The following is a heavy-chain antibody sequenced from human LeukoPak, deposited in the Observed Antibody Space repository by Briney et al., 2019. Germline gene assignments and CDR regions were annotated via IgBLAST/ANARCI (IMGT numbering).Heavy chain of an antibody. V-gene: IGHV4-31*03. J-gene: IGHJ3*02. CDR2: IYYSGST. CDR3: ARDQAPVVDSFGAFDI. D-gene: IGHD2-15*01. Sequence: PSETLSLTCTVSGGSISSGGYYWSWIRQHPGKGLEWIGYIYYSGSTYYNPSLKSRVTISVDTSKNQFSLKLSSVTAADTAVYYCARDQAPVVDSFGAFDIWGQGTMVTVSS. CDR1: GGSISSGGYY.